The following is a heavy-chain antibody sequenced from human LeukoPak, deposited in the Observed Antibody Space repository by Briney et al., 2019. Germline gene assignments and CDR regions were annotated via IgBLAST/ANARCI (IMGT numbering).Heavy chain of an antibody. D-gene: IGHD3-3*01. J-gene: IGHJ6*02. Sequence: GGSLRLSCAASGFSFSAYYMTWIRQAPGKGLEWVSYISSSGSTINYADSVKGRFTISRDNAKKSLYLQMNSLRAEDTAVYYCARDTSSPGPAYDFWSGYYLLYYGMDVWGQGTTVTVSS. CDR1: GFSFSAYY. V-gene: IGHV3-11*04. CDR3: ARDTSSPGPAYDFWSGYYLLYYGMDV. CDR2: ISSSGSTI.